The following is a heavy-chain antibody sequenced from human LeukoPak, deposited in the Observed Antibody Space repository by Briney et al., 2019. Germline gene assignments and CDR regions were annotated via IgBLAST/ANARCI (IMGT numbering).Heavy chain of an antibody. J-gene: IGHJ4*02. CDR1: GFTFSSYA. CDR2: ISGGGGST. D-gene: IGHD3-22*01. V-gene: IGHV3-23*01. Sequence: PGGSLRLSCAACGFTFSSYAMNWVRQAPGKGLEWVSTISGGGGSTYYADSVKGRFTISRDNSKNTLYLQMNSLRAEDTAVYYCAKDASYFYDTSGYYDYWGQGTLVTVSS. CDR3: AKDASYFYDTSGYYDY.